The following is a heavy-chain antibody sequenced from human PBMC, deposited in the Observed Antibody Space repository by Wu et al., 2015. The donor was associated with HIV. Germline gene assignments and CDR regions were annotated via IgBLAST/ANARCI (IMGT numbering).Heavy chain of an antibody. J-gene: IGHJ4*02. CDR2: INPSGGST. D-gene: IGHD3-22*01. CDR1: GYTFTSYY. Sequence: QVQLVQSGAEVKKPGASVKVSCKASGYTFTSYYMHWVRQAPGQGLEWMGIINPSGGSTSYAQKFQGRVTMTRDTSTSTVYMELSSLRSEDTAVYYCARGVYYYDSSRFYYFDYWGQGTLVTVSS. CDR3: ARGVYYYDSSRFYYFDY. V-gene: IGHV1-46*01.